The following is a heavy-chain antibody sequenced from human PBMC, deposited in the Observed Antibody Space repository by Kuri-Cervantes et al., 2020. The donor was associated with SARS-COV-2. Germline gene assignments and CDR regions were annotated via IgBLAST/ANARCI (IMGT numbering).Heavy chain of an antibody. Sequence: ESLKISCTVSGGSISSSSYYWGWIRQPPGKGLEWIGYIYYSGSTNYNPSLKSRVTISVDTSKNQFSLKLSSVTAADTAVYYCARDLLSAFDIWGQGTMVTVSS. CDR3: ARDLLSAFDI. CDR2: IYYSGST. J-gene: IGHJ3*02. V-gene: IGHV4-61*01. CDR1: GGSISSSSYY.